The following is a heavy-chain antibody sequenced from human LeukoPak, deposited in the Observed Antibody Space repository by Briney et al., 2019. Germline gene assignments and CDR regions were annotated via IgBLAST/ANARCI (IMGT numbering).Heavy chain of an antibody. D-gene: IGHD2-8*01. CDR2: TRNKANSYTT. CDR1: GFTFSDHY. Sequence: PGGSLRLSCAASGFTFSDHYMDWVRQAPGKGLEWVGRTRNKANSYTTEYAASVKGRFTISRDDSKNSLYLQMNSLKTEDTAVYYEGREGLTADWCEGGGGGGLDYWGQGTLVTVSS. J-gene: IGHJ4*02. V-gene: IGHV3-72*01. CDR3: GREGLTADWCEGGGGGGLDY.